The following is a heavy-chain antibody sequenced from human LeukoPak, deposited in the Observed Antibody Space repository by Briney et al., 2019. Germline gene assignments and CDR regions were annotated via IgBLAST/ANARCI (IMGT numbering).Heavy chain of an antibody. J-gene: IGHJ4*02. CDR2: ISSSSSTI. D-gene: IGHD3-22*01. V-gene: IGHV3-48*01. CDR1: GFTFGSYS. Sequence: GGSLRLSCAASGFTFGSYSMNWVRQAPGKGLEWVSYISSSSSTIYYADSVKGRFTISRDNAKNSLYLQMNSLRAEDTAVYYCARGYYDNSGYLYFDYWGQGTLVTVSS. CDR3: ARGYYDNSGYLYFDY.